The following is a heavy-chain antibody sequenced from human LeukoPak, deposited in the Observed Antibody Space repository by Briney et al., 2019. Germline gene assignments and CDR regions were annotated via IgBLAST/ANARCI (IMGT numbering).Heavy chain of an antibody. V-gene: IGHV3-30-3*01. Sequence: GGSLGLSRAASGFTFSSYAMHWVRQAPGKGLEWVAVISYDGSNKYYADSVKGRFTISRDNSKNTLYLQMNSLRAEDTAVYYCARDRGYRAIDAFDIWGQGTMVTVSS. CDR2: ISYDGSNK. CDR1: GFTFSSYA. CDR3: ARDRGYRAIDAFDI. J-gene: IGHJ3*02. D-gene: IGHD5-18*01.